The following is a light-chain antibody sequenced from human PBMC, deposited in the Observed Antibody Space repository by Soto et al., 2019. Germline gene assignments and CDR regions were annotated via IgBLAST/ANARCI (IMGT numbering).Light chain of an antibody. J-gene: IGKJ5*01. CDR2: DAS. V-gene: IGKV3-11*01. Sequence: EKEVKLSLATVSLTPGERDTLSCRASQSVSSYLAWYQQKPGQAPRLLIYDASNRATGIPARFSGSGSGTDFTLTISCLEPEDFAVYYLPQLSTWPPISSAQGGRPEI. CDR1: QSVSSY. CDR3: PQLSTWPPIS.